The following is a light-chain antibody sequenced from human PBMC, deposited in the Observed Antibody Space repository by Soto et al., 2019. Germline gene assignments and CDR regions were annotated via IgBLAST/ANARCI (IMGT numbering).Light chain of an antibody. CDR3: HQYGSSPAT. CDR2: GAS. CDR1: QSVSNNY. Sequence: EIVLTQSPGTLSLSPGERATLSCRASQSVSNNYLAWYQQKPGQAPRLLIYGASTRATGIPARFSGSGSGTDFTLTISRLEPEDFAVYYCHQYGSSPATFGQGTKVDI. V-gene: IGKV3-20*01. J-gene: IGKJ1*01.